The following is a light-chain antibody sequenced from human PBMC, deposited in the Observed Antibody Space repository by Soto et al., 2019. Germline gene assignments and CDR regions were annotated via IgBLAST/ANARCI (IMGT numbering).Light chain of an antibody. CDR3: QQYDNWPLT. V-gene: IGKV3-15*01. CDR2: GAS. J-gene: IGKJ4*01. Sequence: EIVMTQSPATLSVSPGEGATLSCRASQTVYSNLAWYQQKPGQAPRLLIYGASTRAAGVPGRFSGSGSGTEFTLTISSLQSEDFAVYYCQQYDNWPLTVGGGTKVEIK. CDR1: QTVYSN.